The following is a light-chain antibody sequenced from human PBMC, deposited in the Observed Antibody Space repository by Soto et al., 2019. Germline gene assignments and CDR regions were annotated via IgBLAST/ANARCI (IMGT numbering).Light chain of an antibody. V-gene: IGKV3-20*01. CDR1: QRVTSYQ. J-gene: IGKJ5*01. CDR2: DAS. CDR3: QQYGNSAPIT. Sequence: EMVLTQAPGTLSLFPGEWATLSCWASQRVTSYQLAWYQHKPGQAPRLVIYDASKRSTGLPDRFTGSGSGTNFSITISRLVPEDFAMSFCQQYGNSAPITFGQGTRLE.